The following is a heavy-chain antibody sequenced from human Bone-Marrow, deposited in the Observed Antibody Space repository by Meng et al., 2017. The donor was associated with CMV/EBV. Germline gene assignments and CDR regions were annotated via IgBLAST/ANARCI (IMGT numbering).Heavy chain of an antibody. D-gene: IGHD2-2*02. CDR3: ARDQDIVVVPAAISHYYYYVMDV. CDR1: GYTFTSYG. CDR2: ISAYNGNT. Sequence: ASVKVSCKASGYTFTSYGISWVRQAPGQGLEWMGWISAYNGNTNYAQKLQGRVTMTTDTSTSTAYMELRSLRSDDTAVYYCARDQDIVVVPAAISHYYYYVMDVWGQGTTVTLSS. J-gene: IGHJ6*02. V-gene: IGHV1-18*01.